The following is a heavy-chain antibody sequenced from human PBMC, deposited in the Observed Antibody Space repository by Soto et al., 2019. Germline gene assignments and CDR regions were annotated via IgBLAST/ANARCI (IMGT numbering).Heavy chain of an antibody. CDR2: IYSGGST. V-gene: IGHV3-66*01. J-gene: IGHJ6*03. Sequence: GGSLRLSCAASGFTVSSNHMSWVRQAPGKGLEWVSVIYSGGSTYYADSVKGRFTISRDNSKNTLYLQMNSLRAEDTAVYYCARVSGSCYKCYYYYMDFWGKGTTVTVSS. CDR1: GFTVSSNH. D-gene: IGHD2-15*01. CDR3: ARVSGSCYKCYYYYMDF.